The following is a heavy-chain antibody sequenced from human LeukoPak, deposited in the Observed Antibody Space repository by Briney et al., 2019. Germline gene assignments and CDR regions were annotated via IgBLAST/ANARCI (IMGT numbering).Heavy chain of an antibody. CDR2: KNNSGST. CDR3: ARGMYYYDSSGLQPSDY. J-gene: IGHJ4*02. V-gene: IGHV4-34*01. Sequence: SETLSLTCAVYGGSFSGYYWSSIRHPPRKGLEWSGEKNNSGSTNSNPSLKSRVTISVDTLKNQFSLKLSSVTAADTAVYYCARGMYYYDSSGLQPSDYWGQGTLVTVSS. D-gene: IGHD3-22*01. CDR1: GGSFSGYY.